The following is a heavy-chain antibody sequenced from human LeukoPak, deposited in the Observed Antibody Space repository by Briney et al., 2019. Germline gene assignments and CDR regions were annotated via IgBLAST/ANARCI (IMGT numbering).Heavy chain of an antibody. CDR2: INPGNSDI. CDR3: STRAFSDTSPVA. Sequence: GESLKISCKHSGYNFAYQWIGWVRQMPGKGLEWMGIINPGNSDIVYTPSFQGQVSFSADRPTSTVFLQWGSLKASDSAMYYCSTRAFSDTSPVAWGQGTLVTVSS. CDR1: GYNFAYQW. D-gene: IGHD3-22*01. V-gene: IGHV5-51*01. J-gene: IGHJ5*02.